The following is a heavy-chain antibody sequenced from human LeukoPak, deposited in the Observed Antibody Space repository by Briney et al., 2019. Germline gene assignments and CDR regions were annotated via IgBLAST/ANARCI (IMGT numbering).Heavy chain of an antibody. CDR2: INHSGST. V-gene: IGHV4-34*01. CDR3: ARDLTDYYDSSGYYLDY. J-gene: IGHJ4*02. CDR1: GGSFSGYY. D-gene: IGHD3-22*01. Sequence: SETLSLTCAVYGGSFSGYYWSWIRQPPGKGLEWIGEINHSGSTNYNPSLKSRVTISVDTSKNQFSLKLSSVTAADTAVYYCARDLTDYYDSSGYYLDYWGQGTLVTVSS.